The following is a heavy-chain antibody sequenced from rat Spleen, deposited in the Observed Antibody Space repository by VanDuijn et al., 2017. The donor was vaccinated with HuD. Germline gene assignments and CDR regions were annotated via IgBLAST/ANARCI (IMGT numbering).Heavy chain of an antibody. CDR2: ISYDGSST. CDR1: GFTFSDYN. Sequence: EVQLVESGGGLVQPGRSLKLSCAASGFTFSDYNMAWVRQSPKKGLEWVATISYDGSSTFYRDSVKGRFTISRDNAKSTQYLQMDSLRFEDTASYYCARHHYDGYYHGPVLGVMDAWGQGASVTVSS. CDR3: ARHHYDGYYHGPVLGVMDA. V-gene: IGHV5-7*01. J-gene: IGHJ4*01. D-gene: IGHD1-12*03.